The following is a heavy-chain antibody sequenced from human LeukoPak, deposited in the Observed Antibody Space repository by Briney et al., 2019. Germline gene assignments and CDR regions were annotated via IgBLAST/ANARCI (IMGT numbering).Heavy chain of an antibody. CDR2: MNPNSGNT. J-gene: IGHJ4*02. D-gene: IGHD6-19*01. V-gene: IGHV1-8*03. CDR1: GYTFTGYY. CDR3: ARDLFRIGKWLAKGLDY. Sequence: ASVKVSCKASGYTFTGYYMHWVRQATGQGLGWMGWMNPNSGNTGYAQKFQGRVTITRNTSISTAYMELSSLRSEDTAVYYCARDLFRIGKWLAKGLDYWGQGTLVTVAS.